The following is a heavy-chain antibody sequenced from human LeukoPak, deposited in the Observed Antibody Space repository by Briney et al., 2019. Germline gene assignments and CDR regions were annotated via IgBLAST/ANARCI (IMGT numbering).Heavy chain of an antibody. D-gene: IGHD2-15*01. CDR3: ARQEIVVVVAATPGGMDV. V-gene: IGHV4-59*05. Sequence: SETLSLTCTVSGGSISSYYWSWIPQPPGKGLEWIGSIYYSGSTYYNPSLKSRVTISVDTSKNQFSLKLSSVTAADTAVYYCARQEIVVVVAATPGGMDVWGQGSTVTVSS. CDR1: GGSISSYY. J-gene: IGHJ6*02. CDR2: IYYSGST.